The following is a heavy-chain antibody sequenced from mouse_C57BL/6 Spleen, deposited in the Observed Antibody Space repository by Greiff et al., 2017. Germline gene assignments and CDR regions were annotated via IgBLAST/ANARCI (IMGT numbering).Heavy chain of an antibody. V-gene: IGHV1-55*01. CDR3: ARWGDSNYQGFDY. J-gene: IGHJ2*01. D-gene: IGHD2-5*01. CDR1: GYTFTSYW. Sequence: QVQLKQPGAELVKPGASVKMSCKASGYTFTSYWITWVKQRPGQGLEWIGDIYPGSGSTNYNEKFKSKATLTVDTSSSTAYMQLSSLTSEDSAVYYCARWGDSNYQGFDYWGQGTTLTVSS. CDR2: IYPGSGST.